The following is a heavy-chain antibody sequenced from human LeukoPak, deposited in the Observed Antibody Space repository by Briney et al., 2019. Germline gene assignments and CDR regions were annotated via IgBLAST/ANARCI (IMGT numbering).Heavy chain of an antibody. Sequence: AGGSLRLSCAASGFTFSSYSMTWVRQAPGKGLEWVSSISSSSSYIYYADSVKGRFTISRDNAKNSLYLQMNSLRAEDTAVYYCARLVLDYGDYALDYWGQGTLVTVSS. CDR2: ISSSSSYI. CDR3: ARLVLDYGDYALDY. J-gene: IGHJ4*02. V-gene: IGHV3-21*01. CDR1: GFTFSSYS. D-gene: IGHD4-17*01.